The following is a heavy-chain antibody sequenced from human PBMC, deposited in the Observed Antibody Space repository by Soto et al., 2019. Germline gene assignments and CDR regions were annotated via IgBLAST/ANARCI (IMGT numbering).Heavy chain of an antibody. V-gene: IGHV3-30*18. D-gene: IGHD6-6*01. CDR3: AKDRGASSVYYYGMDV. Sequence: GGSLRLSCAASGFTFNSYGMHWVRLAPGKGLEWVAVLSYDGGNKYYADSVKGRFTISRDNSKNTLYLQMNSLRAEDTAVYYCAKDRGASSVYYYGMDVWGQGTTVTVSS. CDR2: LSYDGGNK. CDR1: GFTFNSYG. J-gene: IGHJ6*02.